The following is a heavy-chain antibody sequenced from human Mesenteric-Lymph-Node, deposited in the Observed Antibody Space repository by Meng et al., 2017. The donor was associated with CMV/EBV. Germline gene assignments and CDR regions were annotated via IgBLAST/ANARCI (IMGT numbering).Heavy chain of an antibody. D-gene: IGHD3-3*01. J-gene: IGHJ4*02. CDR3: ANPSTIFGVVSPFDY. CDR1: GFTFGDYG. Sequence: GESLKISCAASGFTFGDYGMHWVRQAPGKGLEWVAFIRYDGSNEYYGDPVKGRFIISRDNSKNTVSLQMNSLRADDSAVYYCANPSTIFGVVSPFDYWGQGTLVTVSS. CDR2: IRYDGSNE. V-gene: IGHV3-30*02.